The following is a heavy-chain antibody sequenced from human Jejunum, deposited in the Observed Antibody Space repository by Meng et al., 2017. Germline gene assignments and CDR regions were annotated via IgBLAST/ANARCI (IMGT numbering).Heavy chain of an antibody. J-gene: IGHJ4*01. CDR1: GFTFTNYA. V-gene: IGHV3-23*04. Sequence: VRLGGSGGGWVQAGGSLRLSCAASGFTFTNYAMSWVRQTPGKGLEWVSVIEASGGSTYYADSVKGRFTISRDNSKNTVYLQMNSLRPEDTAIYYCVPRLTANWGSGLDYWGQGTLVTVSS. CDR2: IEASGGST. CDR3: VPRLTANWGSGLDY. D-gene: IGHD7-27*01.